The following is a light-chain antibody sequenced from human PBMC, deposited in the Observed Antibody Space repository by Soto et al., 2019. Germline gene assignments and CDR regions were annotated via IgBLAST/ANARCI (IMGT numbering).Light chain of an antibody. V-gene: IGKV1-16*01. CDR1: SGISSF. CDR3: QQYNSYWT. CDR2: AAS. J-gene: IGKJ1*01. Sequence: IQMTQCPSSLCGSXGDRVTIGCRSSSGISSFLARYQQITGXASKPXIYAASSLQNGVTSRFSGSGYGKEFNLTISSLQPDDFASYECQQYNSYWTFGQGTKVDIK.